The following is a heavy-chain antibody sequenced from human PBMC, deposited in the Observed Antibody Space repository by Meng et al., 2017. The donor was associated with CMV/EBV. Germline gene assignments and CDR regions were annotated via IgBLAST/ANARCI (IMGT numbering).Heavy chain of an antibody. V-gene: IGHV1-46*01. Sequence: ASVKVSCKASGYTFTSYYMHWVRQAPGQGLEWMGIINPSGGSTSYAQKFQGRVTTTRDTSTSTVYMELSSLRSEDTAVYYCARDPYCSSTSCYTGTPLNYGMDVWGQGTTVTVSS. CDR1: GYTFTSYY. CDR3: ARDPYCSSTSCYTGTPLNYGMDV. D-gene: IGHD2-2*02. CDR2: INPSGGST. J-gene: IGHJ6*02.